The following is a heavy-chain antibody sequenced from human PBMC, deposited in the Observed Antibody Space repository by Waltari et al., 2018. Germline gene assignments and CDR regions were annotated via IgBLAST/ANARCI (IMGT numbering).Heavy chain of an antibody. D-gene: IGHD6-19*01. J-gene: IGHJ4*02. CDR2: IKQDGMEC. CDR3: ARPYSSGWYINFDY. CDR1: GFTFSSYS. V-gene: IGHV3-7*01. Sequence: EVQLVESGGGLVQPGGSLRLSCTASGFTFSSYSMVWVRQAPGKGREWVATIKQDGMECNYVDSVKGRFTFSRDNAKNSLYLQMNSLRAEDTAVYYCARPYSSGWYINFDYWGQGTLVTVSS.